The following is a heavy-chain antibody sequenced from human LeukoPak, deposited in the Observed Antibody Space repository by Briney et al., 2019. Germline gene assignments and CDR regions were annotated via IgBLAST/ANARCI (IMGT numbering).Heavy chain of an antibody. D-gene: IGHD6-13*01. CDR2: INTSGGST. J-gene: IGHJ4*02. CDR3: ARDRAAAGLSGFDY. V-gene: IGHV1-46*01. CDR1: GYTFTTYY. Sequence: ASVKVSCMASGYTFTTYYIHWVRQAPGQGLEWMGIINTSGGSTSYAQKFQGRVTMTRDTSTSTVYMELSSLRSEDTAVYYCARDRAAAGLSGFDYWGQGTLVTVSS.